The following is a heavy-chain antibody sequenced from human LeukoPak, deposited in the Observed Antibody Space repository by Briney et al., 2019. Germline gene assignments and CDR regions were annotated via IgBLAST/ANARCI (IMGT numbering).Heavy chain of an antibody. CDR3: ARTSSSGLVGGYYFDY. D-gene: IGHD6-19*01. V-gene: IGHV4-39*07. CDR1: GGSISSSPYY. J-gene: IGHJ4*02. Sequence: SETLPLTCTVSGGSISSSPYYWGWIRQPPGKGLQWIGSIHHSGSTYYNPSLKSRVTISVDTSKNQFSLKLSSVTAADTAVYYCARTSSSGLVGGYYFDYWGQGTLVTVSS. CDR2: IHHSGST.